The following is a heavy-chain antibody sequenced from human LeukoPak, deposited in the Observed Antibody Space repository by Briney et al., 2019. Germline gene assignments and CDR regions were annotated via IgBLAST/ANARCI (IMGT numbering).Heavy chain of an antibody. CDR3: AIDYYGSGSYYNGDY. D-gene: IGHD3-10*01. Sequence: GASVKVSCKASGYTFTGYYMHWVRQAPGQVLEWMGWINPNSGGTNYAQKFQGRVTMTRDTSISTAYMELSRLRSDDTAVYYCAIDYYGSGSYYNGDYWGQGTLVTVSS. J-gene: IGHJ4*02. CDR1: GYTFTGYY. CDR2: INPNSGGT. V-gene: IGHV1-2*02.